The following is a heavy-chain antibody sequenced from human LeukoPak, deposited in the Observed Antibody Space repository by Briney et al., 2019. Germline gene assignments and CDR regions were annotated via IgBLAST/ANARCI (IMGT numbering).Heavy chain of an antibody. J-gene: IGHJ4*02. CDR1: GGSISSYY. D-gene: IGHD1-7*01. Sequence: SETLSLTCTVSGGSISSYYWSWIRQPPGKGLEWIGYIYYSGSTNYNPSLKSRVTISVDTPKNQFSLKLSSVTAADTAVYYCARGELRGFDYWGQGTLVTVSS. CDR3: ARGELRGFDY. CDR2: IYYSGST. V-gene: IGHV4-59*01.